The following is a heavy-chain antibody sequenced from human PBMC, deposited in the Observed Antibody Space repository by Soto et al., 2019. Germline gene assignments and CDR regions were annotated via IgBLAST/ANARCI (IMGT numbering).Heavy chain of an antibody. CDR2: ISAASDYI. CDR3: ARGGRVVVGAATRPLDC. CDR1: GFTFGSHS. D-gene: IGHD2-15*01. Sequence: EVQLVESGGGLVKPGGSLRLSCRDSGFTFGSHSMFWVRQAPGKGLEWVSSISAASDYIFYADSVKGRFAISRDNAKNSLFLQMDSLRPEDTAVYYCARGGRVVVGAATRPLDCWGQGTLVTVSS. J-gene: IGHJ4*02. V-gene: IGHV3-21*01.